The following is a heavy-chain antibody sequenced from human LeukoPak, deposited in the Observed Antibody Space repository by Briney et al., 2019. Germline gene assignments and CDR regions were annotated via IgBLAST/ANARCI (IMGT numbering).Heavy chain of an antibody. CDR1: GFTFSSYA. V-gene: IGHV3-23*01. J-gene: IGHJ6*02. D-gene: IGHD6-19*01. CDR2: ISGSGGST. CDR3: AKSIAVAVYYYYGMDV. Sequence: HPGGSLRLSCAASGFTFSSYAMSWVRQAPGKGLEWVSAISGSGGSTYYADSVKGRFTISRDNSKNTLYLQMNSLRAEDTAVYYCAKSIAVAVYYYYGMDVWGQGTTVTVSS.